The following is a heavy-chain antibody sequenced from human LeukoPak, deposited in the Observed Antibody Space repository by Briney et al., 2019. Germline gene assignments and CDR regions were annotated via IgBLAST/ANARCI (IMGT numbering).Heavy chain of an antibody. CDR1: GGSISSGGHS. V-gene: IGHV4-30-2*01. D-gene: IGHD4-17*01. CDR2: IYHSGST. CDR3: ARVDGDYRGGAFDI. J-gene: IGHJ3*02. Sequence: PSETLSLTCAVSGGSISSGGHSWSWIRQPPGKGLEWIGYIYHSGSTYYNPSLKSRVTISVDRSKNQFSLKLSSVTAADTAVYYCARVDGDYRGGAFDIWGQGTMVTVSS.